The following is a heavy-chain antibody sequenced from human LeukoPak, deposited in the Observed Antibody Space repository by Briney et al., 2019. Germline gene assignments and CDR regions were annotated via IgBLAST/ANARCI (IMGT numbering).Heavy chain of an antibody. J-gene: IGHJ4*02. CDR2: IYSNGNT. V-gene: IGHV3-66*04. D-gene: IGHD5-24*01. Sequence: GGSLRLSCAASGFTFSSYAMSWVRQAPGKGLEWVSVIYSNGNTYYADSVKGRFTISRDNSKNTLYLQMNSLRVDDTAVYYCARLTWLQSTYFDNWGQGTVVTVSS. CDR1: GFTFSSYA. CDR3: ARLTWLQSTYFDN.